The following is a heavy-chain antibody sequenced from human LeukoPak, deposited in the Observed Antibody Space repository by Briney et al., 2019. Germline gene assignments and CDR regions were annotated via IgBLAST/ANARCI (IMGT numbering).Heavy chain of an antibody. D-gene: IGHD6-13*01. CDR3: ARVPAAAAGPNFDY. V-gene: IGHV4-34*01. J-gene: IGHJ4*02. CDR1: GASMSPYY. CDR2: INHSGST. Sequence: SETLSLTCTVSGASMSPYYWSWIRQPPGKGLEWIGEINHSGSTNYNPSLKSRVTISVDTSKNQFSLKLSSVTAADTAVYYCARVPAAAAGPNFDYWGQGTLVTVSS.